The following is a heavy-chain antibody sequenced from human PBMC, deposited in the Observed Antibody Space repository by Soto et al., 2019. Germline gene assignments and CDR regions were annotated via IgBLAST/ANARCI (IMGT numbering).Heavy chain of an antibody. CDR1: GGTFSSYA. Sequence: SVKVSCKASGGTFSSYAISWVRQAPEQGLEWMGGIIPIFGTANYAQKFQGRVTITADESTSTAYVELSSLRSEDTAVYYCARGDSSSSTGIYYYGMDVWGQGTTVTVSS. V-gene: IGHV1-69*13. CDR3: ARGDSSSSTGIYYYGMDV. CDR2: IIPIFGTA. D-gene: IGHD6-13*01. J-gene: IGHJ6*02.